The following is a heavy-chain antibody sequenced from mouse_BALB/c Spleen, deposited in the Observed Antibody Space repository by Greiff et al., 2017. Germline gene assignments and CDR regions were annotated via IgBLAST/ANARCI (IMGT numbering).Heavy chain of an antibody. J-gene: IGHJ4*01. CDR1: GFSLTSYG. CDR3: ARNYYGYAMDY. D-gene: IGHD1-1*01. V-gene: IGHV2-4-1*01. CDR2: IWSGGSK. Sequence: QVQLQQSGPGLVQPSQSLSITCTVSGFSLTSYGVHWVRQSPGKGLEWLGVIWSGGSKDYNAAFISRLSISKDNSKSQVFFKMNSLQADDTAIYYCARNYYGYAMDYWGQGTSVTVSS.